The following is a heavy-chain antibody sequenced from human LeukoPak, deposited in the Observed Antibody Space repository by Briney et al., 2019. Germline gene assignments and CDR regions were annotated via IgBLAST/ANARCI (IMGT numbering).Heavy chain of an antibody. Sequence: PSETLSLTCTVSGGSISSYYWSWIRQPPGKGLEWIGYIYYSGSTNYNPSLKSRVTISVDTSKNQFSLKLSTVTAADTAVYYCARVGTYGSGSYLSWLDYWGQGTLVTVSS. CDR3: ARVGTYGSGSYLSWLDY. V-gene: IGHV4-59*01. J-gene: IGHJ4*02. D-gene: IGHD3-10*01. CDR2: IYYSGST. CDR1: GGSISSYY.